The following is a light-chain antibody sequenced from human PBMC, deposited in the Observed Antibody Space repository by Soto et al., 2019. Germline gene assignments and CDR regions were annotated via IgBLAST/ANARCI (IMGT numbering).Light chain of an antibody. CDR2: DAS. CDR1: QSISSW. CDR3: QQYNSYSP. J-gene: IGKJ1*01. Sequence: DIQMTQSPSTLSASVGDRVTITCRASQSISSWLAWYQQKPGKAPKLLIYDASSLESGVPSRFSGSGSGTEFNLTISSLQPDDFATYYCQQYNSYSPVGQGTKVDSK. V-gene: IGKV1-5*01.